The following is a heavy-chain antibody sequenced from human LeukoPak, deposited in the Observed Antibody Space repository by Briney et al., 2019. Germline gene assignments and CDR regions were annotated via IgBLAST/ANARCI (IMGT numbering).Heavy chain of an antibody. Sequence: ASVKVSCKVSVYTLTELSMHWVRQAPGKGLEWMGGFDPEDGETIYAQKFQGRVTMTEETSTDTAYMELSSLRSEDTAVYYCATPLRGYDPPYFDYWGQGTLVTVSS. J-gene: IGHJ4*02. CDR2: FDPEDGET. D-gene: IGHD5-12*01. CDR3: ATPLRGYDPPYFDY. V-gene: IGHV1-24*01. CDR1: VYTLTELS.